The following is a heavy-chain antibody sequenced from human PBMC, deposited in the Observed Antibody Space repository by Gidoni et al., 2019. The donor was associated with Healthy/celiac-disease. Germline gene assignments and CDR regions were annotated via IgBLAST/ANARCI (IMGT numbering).Heavy chain of an antibody. CDR2: INPRGGST. Sequence: VQLVQSGAEVKKPGASVKVSCKASGYNFTSYYMHWVRQAPGQGLEWMGIINPRGGSTSYAQKFQGRVTMTRDTSTSTVYMELSSLRSEDTAVYYCARVAGVPRKYFDLWGRGTLVTVSS. CDR3: ARVAGVPRKYFDL. J-gene: IGHJ2*01. CDR1: GYNFTSYY. V-gene: IGHV1-46*01. D-gene: IGHD1-1*01.